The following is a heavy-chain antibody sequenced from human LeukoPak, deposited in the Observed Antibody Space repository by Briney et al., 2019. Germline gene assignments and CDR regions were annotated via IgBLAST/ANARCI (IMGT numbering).Heavy chain of an antibody. V-gene: IGHV4-59*08. J-gene: IGHJ4*02. CDR3: VRRDTGWNYFDY. Sequence: SETLSLTCAVSGGSINSHYWGWIRQPPGKGLQWIGYIYYTGKNNYNPSLKSRVTISLDTSKDHLSLNLTSVLAADTAIYYCVRRDTGWNYFDYGGQGILVTVSS. CDR1: GGSINSHY. D-gene: IGHD6-19*01. CDR2: IYYTGKN.